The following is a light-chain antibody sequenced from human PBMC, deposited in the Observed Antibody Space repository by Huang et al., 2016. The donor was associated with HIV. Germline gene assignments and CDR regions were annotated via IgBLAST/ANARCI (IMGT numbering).Light chain of an antibody. CDR2: GAS. CDR3: QQYDNWPPYT. J-gene: IGKJ2*01. CDR1: QSIDNN. Sequence: EIVMTQSPATLSVSPGERATLSCRASQSIDNNLAWYQQKPGQAPMLLMSGASTRSTGIPARFSGSGSGTDFTLTISSLQPEDSAVYYCQQYDNWPPYTFGQGTDLEIK. V-gene: IGKV3-15*01.